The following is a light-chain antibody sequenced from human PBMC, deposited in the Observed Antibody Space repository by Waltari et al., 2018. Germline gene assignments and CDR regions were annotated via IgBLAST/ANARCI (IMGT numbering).Light chain of an antibody. CDR1: SSDVGSYNY. Sequence: QSALTQPASVSGSPGQSITISCPGTSSDVGSYNYVSWYQQHQGKAPKLMIYDVSNRPSGVSNRFSGSKSGNTASLTISGLQAEDEADYYCSSYASSNWVFGGGTKLTVL. V-gene: IGLV2-14*03. CDR3: SSYASSNWV. CDR2: DVS. J-gene: IGLJ3*02.